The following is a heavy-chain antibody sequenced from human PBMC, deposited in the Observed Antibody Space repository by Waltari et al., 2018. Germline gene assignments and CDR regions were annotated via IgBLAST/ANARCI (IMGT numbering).Heavy chain of an antibody. Sequence: QVQLVQSGAEVKKPGASVKVSCKASGYTFTGYYMHWVRQAPGQGLEWMGWINPNRGGTNYAQKFQGRVTMTRDTSISTAYMELSRLRSDDTAVYYCARDQDYGGNSDFSDPWGQGTLVTVSS. J-gene: IGHJ5*02. D-gene: IGHD4-17*01. CDR1: GYTFTGYY. CDR3: ARDQDYGGNSDFSDP. CDR2: INPNRGGT. V-gene: IGHV1-2*02.